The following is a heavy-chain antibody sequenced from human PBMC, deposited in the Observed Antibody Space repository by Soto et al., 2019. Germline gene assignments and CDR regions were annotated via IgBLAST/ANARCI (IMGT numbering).Heavy chain of an antibody. V-gene: IGHV3-23*01. Sequence: GGSLRLSCATSGFSFSNYAMSWVRQAPGKGLEWVAAITSVGYTYYVDSLKGRFTISRDNSKNTLFLQMNSLRAEDTAVYYCAKDLIDYSNSYFDYWGQGTLVTVSS. CDR3: AKDLIDYSNSYFDY. D-gene: IGHD4-4*01. CDR1: GFSFSNYA. CDR2: ITSVGYT. J-gene: IGHJ4*02.